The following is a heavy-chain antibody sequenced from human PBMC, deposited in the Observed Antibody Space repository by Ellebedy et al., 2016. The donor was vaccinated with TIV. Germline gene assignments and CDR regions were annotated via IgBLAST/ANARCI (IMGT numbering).Heavy chain of an antibody. J-gene: IGHJ4*02. CDR3: ARGGLPAAKDF. CDR1: GFTFSSYW. D-gene: IGHD2-2*01. CDR2: MNTDGSSI. V-gene: IGHV3-74*01. Sequence: GGFLRLSCAASGFTFSSYWMHWVRQAPGKGLVWVSRMNTDGSSISYADSVKGRFTISRDNAKNTLYLQMNSLRAEDTAVYYCARGGLPAAKDFWGQGTLVTVSS.